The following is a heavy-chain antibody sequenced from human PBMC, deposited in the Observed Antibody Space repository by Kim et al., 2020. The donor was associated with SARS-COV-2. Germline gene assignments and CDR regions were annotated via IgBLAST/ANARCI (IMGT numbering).Heavy chain of an antibody. Sequence: GGSLRLSCTASGFTFSSYAMSWVRQAPGKGLEWVSTIISGGSTYYADSVKGRFTISRDNSKNTLYLQMNSLRAEDTALYYCAKDGISMVRGVTDDAFDIWGQGTMVTVSS. CDR1: GFTFSSYA. J-gene: IGHJ3*02. CDR2: IISGGST. D-gene: IGHD3-10*01. CDR3: AKDGISMVRGVTDDAFDI. V-gene: IGHV3-23*01.